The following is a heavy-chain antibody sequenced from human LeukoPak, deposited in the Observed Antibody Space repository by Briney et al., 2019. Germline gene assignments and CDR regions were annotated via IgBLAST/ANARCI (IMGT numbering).Heavy chain of an antibody. CDR1: GFTFSTYA. CDR2: VSGSGGST. Sequence: GGSLRLSCAASGFTFSTYAMNWVRQAPGKGLEWVSAVSGSGGSTYYADSVKGRFTISRDNSKNTLYLQMNSLRAEDTDVYYCARDLAYCGGECYSGDAFDIWGQGTMVTVSS. J-gene: IGHJ3*02. V-gene: IGHV3-23*01. D-gene: IGHD2-21*01. CDR3: ARDLAYCGGECYSGDAFDI.